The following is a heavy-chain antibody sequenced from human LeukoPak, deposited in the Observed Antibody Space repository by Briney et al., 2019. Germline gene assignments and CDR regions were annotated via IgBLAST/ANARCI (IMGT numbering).Heavy chain of an antibody. CDR2: IYSGGST. Sequence: QPGGSLRLSCAASGFTVSSNYMSWVRQAPGKGLEWVSVIYSGGSTYYADSVKGRFTISRDNSKNTLHLQMNSLRAEDTAVYYCARDCSSTSCQDAFDIWGQGTMVTVSS. CDR1: GFTVSSNY. D-gene: IGHD2-2*01. CDR3: ARDCSSTSCQDAFDI. J-gene: IGHJ3*02. V-gene: IGHV3-53*01.